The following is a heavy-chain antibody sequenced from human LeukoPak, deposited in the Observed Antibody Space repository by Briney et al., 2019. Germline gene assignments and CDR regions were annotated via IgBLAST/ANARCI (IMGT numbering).Heavy chain of an antibody. D-gene: IGHD6-13*01. CDR1: GCSFTSYW. Sequence: GESLKISCKGSGCSFTSYWISWVRQMPGKGLEWMGRIDPSDSYTNYSPSFQGHVTISADKSISTAYLQWSSLKASDTAMYYYARHFSGLAAGNFDYWGQGTLVTVSS. CDR3: ARHFSGLAAGNFDY. V-gene: IGHV5-10-1*01. CDR2: IDPSDSYT. J-gene: IGHJ4*02.